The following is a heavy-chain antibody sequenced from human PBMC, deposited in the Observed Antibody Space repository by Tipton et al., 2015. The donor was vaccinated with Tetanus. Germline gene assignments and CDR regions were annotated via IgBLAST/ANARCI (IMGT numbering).Heavy chain of an antibody. V-gene: IGHV1-2*02. D-gene: IGHD3-16*01. J-gene: IGHJ3*02. CDR2: IGPQGGDT. Sequence: QLVQSGAEVKRPGASVKVSCRASGYMFTDYYIHWVRQAPGRGLEWMGWIGPQGGDTTSAQNYRGRVTMTRDTSIKTAYGELGRLTSDDTAVYYCMRAGGYDAFDIWGQGTMVIVSS. CDR3: MRAGGYDAFDI. CDR1: GYMFTDYY.